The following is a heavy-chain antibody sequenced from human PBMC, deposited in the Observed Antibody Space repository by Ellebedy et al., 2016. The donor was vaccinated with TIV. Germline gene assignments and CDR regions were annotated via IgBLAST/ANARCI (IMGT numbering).Heavy chain of an antibody. V-gene: IGHV3-23*01. Sequence: GGSLRLSCAASGFTFSAYSMTWVRQAPGKGLEWVSTISSTSAGTYYADSVKGRFTTSSDNSKNTLFQQMDSLRAEDTAVYYCAKRTKVRDTTRFLDSWGQGTLVTVSS. J-gene: IGHJ4*02. CDR2: ISSTSAGT. D-gene: IGHD1-26*01. CDR1: GFTFSAYS. CDR3: AKRTKVRDTTRFLDS.